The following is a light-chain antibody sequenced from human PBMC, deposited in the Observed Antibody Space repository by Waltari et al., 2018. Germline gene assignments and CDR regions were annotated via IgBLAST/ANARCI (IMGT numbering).Light chain of an antibody. CDR3: MQGIHLIS. J-gene: IGKJ5*01. Sequence: IVMTQTPLSLSLTPGQSASISFTPSQSLLHTDGKTYLHWYLQKPGQPPQLLMYEVSRRFTGVPERFSGSGSGTDFTLTIRRVEADDVGIYYCMQGIHLISFGQGTRLEIK. CDR2: EVS. CDR1: QSLLHTDGKTY. V-gene: IGKV2-29*02.